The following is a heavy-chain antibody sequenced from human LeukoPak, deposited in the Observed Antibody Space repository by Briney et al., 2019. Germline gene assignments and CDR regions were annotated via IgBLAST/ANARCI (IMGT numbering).Heavy chain of an antibody. CDR1: GFTFSSYG. D-gene: IGHD3-9*01. CDR2: ISGSGGTT. Sequence: GGSLRLSCAASGFTFSSYGMTWVRQAPGKRLEWVSSISGSGGTTYYADSVKGRFTMSRDNSKDTLFLQMNSLRVEDTAVYYCANPYRYDILTGYYADAFDIWGQGTMVTVSS. V-gene: IGHV3-23*01. J-gene: IGHJ3*02. CDR3: ANPYRYDILTGYYADAFDI.